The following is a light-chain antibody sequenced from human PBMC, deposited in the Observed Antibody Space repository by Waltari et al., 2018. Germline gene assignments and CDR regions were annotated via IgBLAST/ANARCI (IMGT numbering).Light chain of an antibody. CDR1: SSNIGRHT. CDR3: AAWDDSLNGL. J-gene: IGLJ3*02. V-gene: IGLV1-44*01. CDR2: REN. Sequence: QSVLTQPPSASGAPGQRVTISCSGRSSNIGRHTVDWYQQLPGTAPKLLIYRENQRPSGVPDRFSGSKSGTSASLAISGLQSDDEADYYCAAWDDSLNGLFGGGTKLTVL.